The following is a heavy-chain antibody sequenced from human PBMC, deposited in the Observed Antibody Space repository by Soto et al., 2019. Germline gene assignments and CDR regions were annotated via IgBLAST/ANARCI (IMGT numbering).Heavy chain of an antibody. D-gene: IGHD6-13*01. J-gene: IGHJ4*02. V-gene: IGHV1-69*01. Sequence: QVQLVQSGAEVKKPGSSMKVSCKASGGTFSSYAISWVRQAPGQGLEWMGGIIPIFGTANYAQKFQGRVTITADESTSTAYMELSSLRSEDTAVYYCARDKLSSSWYGGYYFDYWGQGTLVTVSS. CDR1: GGTFSSYA. CDR2: IIPIFGTA. CDR3: ARDKLSSSWYGGYYFDY.